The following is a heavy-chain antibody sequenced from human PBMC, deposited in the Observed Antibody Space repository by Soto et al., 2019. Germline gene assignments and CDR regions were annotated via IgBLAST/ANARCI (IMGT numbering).Heavy chain of an antibody. CDR3: ARGGPIVVVVPAAMRYYYYYVDV. CDR1: GGSFSGYY. Sequence: PSETLSLTCAVYGGSFSGYYWSWIRQPPGKGLEWIGEINHSGSTNYNPSLKSRVTISVDTSKNQFSLKLSSVTAADTAVYYCARGGPIVVVVPAAMRYYYYYVDVWGKGTTVTVSS. D-gene: IGHD2-2*01. CDR2: INHSGST. V-gene: IGHV4-34*01. J-gene: IGHJ6*03.